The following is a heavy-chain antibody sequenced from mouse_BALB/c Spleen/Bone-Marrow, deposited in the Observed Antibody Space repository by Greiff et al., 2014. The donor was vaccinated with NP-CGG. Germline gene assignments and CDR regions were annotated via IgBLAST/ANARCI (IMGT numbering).Heavy chain of an antibody. CDR3: ARNFYGSSYFDY. D-gene: IGHD1-1*01. J-gene: IGHJ2*01. CDR1: GYTFTAYA. Sequence: QVQLKESGPELVRPGVSVKLSCKGSGYTFTAYAMHWVKQSHAKSLEWIGLISTYSGNTHYNQNFKGKATMTVDKSSSTAYMELARLTSEYSAIYYCARNFYGSSYFDYWGQGTTLTVSS. V-gene: IGHV1-67*01. CDR2: ISTYSGNT.